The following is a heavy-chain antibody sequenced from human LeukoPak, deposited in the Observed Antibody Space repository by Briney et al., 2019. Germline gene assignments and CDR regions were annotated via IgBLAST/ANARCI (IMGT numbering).Heavy chain of an antibody. Sequence: SETLSLTCTVSGGSVGSGTYYWSWIRQSPGKGLEWIGNVYYSGSAYYNPSLKSRVTMSVDTSKNQFSLKLSSVTAAGTAVYYCASGVVVPAAIDYWGQGTLVTVSS. CDR2: VYYSGSA. D-gene: IGHD2-2*01. CDR1: GGSVGSGTYY. J-gene: IGHJ4*02. CDR3: ASGVVVPAAIDY. V-gene: IGHV4-39*07.